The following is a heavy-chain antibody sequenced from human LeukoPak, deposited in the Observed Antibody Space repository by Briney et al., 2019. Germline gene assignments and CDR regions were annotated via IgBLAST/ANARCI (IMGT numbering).Heavy chain of an antibody. CDR3: AKDLLIYDFWSGRSYYFDY. CDR2: ISGSGGST. Sequence: GGSLRLSCAASGFTFSSYAMSWVRQAPGKGLEWVSAISGSGGSTYYADSVKGRFTISRDNSKNTLYLQMNSLRAEDTAVYYCAKDLLIYDFWSGRSYYFDYWGQGTLVTVSS. J-gene: IGHJ4*02. CDR1: GFTFSSYA. D-gene: IGHD3-3*01. V-gene: IGHV3-23*01.